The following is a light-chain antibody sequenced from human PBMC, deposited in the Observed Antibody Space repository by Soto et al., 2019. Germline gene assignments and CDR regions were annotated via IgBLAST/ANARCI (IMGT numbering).Light chain of an antibody. V-gene: IGKV3-15*01. CDR1: QSVSNN. CDR2: GAS. J-gene: IGKJ1*01. CDR3: QQYNNWPPWT. Sequence: EIVLTQSPGTLSLSPGERATLSCRASQSVSNNLAWYQQKPGQAPRLLIYGASTRATGIPARFSGSGSGTEFTLTISSLQSEDCAVYSCQQYNNWPPWTFGQGNKVDIK.